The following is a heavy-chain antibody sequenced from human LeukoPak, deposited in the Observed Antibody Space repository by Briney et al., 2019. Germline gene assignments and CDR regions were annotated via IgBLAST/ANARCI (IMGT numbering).Heavy chain of an antibody. D-gene: IGHD3-3*01. CDR1: GFTISNNE. J-gene: IGHJ6*02. V-gene: IGHV3-74*01. Sequence: GGSLRLSCSASGFTISNNEMHWVRQAPGKGLVWVARLRSDGVTTTYADSVKGRFTISRDNSKNTLYPQMNSLRAEDTAVYYCARDSRVAFWSGDHDYYYYGMDVWGQGTTVTVSS. CDR3: ARDSRVAFWSGDHDYYYYGMDV. CDR2: LRSDGVTT.